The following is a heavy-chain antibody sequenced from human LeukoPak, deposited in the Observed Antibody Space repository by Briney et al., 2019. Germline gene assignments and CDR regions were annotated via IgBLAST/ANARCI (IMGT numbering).Heavy chain of an antibody. CDR3: ARDSHCSSTSCYDWCDP. CDR1: GYTFTGYY. D-gene: IGHD2-2*01. CDR2: INPNSGGT. Sequence: ASVKVSCKASGYTFTGYYMHWVRQAPGQGLEWMGWINPNSGGTNYAQKFQGRVTMTRDTSISTAYMELSRLRSDDTAVYYCARDSHCSSTSCYDWCDPWGQGTLVTVSS. J-gene: IGHJ5*02. V-gene: IGHV1-2*02.